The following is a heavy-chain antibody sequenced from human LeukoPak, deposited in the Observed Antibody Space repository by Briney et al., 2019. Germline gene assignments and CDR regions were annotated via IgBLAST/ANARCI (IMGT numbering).Heavy chain of an antibody. J-gene: IGHJ4*02. CDR1: GFTFGGYG. CDR2: IAYDGSRA. CDR3: TRYNNDHFDY. D-gene: IGHD1-14*01. Sequence: PGGSLRLSYAGSGFTFGGYGMHWFRQTPGKGLEWVAVIAYDGSRAFYADSVKGRFTISRDNSKNTMSVQMDDLRAEDTAVYYCTRYNNDHFDYWGQGTLVTVS. V-gene: IGHV3-33*01.